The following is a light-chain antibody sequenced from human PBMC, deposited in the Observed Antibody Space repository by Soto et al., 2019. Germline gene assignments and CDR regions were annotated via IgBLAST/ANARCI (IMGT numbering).Light chain of an antibody. J-gene: IGKJ3*01. CDR2: DAS. Sequence: DIQMTQSPSSLSASVGDRVTITCQASQDISNYLNWYQQKPGKAPKLLIYDASNLETGVPSKFSGSGSGADFTSTTSSRQHEDIATYYCQQYDNLPPFTFGPGTKVDIK. CDR1: QDISNY. V-gene: IGKV1-33*01. CDR3: QQYDNLPPFT.